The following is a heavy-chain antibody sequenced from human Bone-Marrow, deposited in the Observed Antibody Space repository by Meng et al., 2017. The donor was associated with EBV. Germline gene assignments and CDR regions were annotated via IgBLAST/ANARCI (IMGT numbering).Heavy chain of an antibody. D-gene: IGHD3-3*02. CDR3: SRPFPSWQAPRLDPFGA. CDR2: VHMNGSS. Sequence: QPKPRWSGPGQGQHWATLSPTFTVCGSFVDCIFYSGWSRPPAGREFDGMCMVHMNGSSYYSPSLNSRVTVTIDTSNYQFSLRLTSVTPADTAISYCSRPFPSWQAPRLDPFGAWGQGTLVTVSS. J-gene: IGHJ5*02. V-gene: IGHV4-39*01. CDR1: GSFVDCIFY.